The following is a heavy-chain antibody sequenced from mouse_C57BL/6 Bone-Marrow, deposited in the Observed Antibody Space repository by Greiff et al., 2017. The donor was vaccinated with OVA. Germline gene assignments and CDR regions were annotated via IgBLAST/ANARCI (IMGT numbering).Heavy chain of an antibody. D-gene: IGHD2-4*01. CDR1: GFTFSDYY. Sequence: EVMLVESGGGLVQPGGSLKLSCAASGFTFSDYYMYWVRQTPEKRLEWVAYISNGGGSTYYPDTVKGRFNISRHNAKNTLYLQMSRLKSENTTMYYCARHYYDYRKYAMDYWGQGTSVTVSS. V-gene: IGHV5-12*01. CDR2: ISNGGGST. CDR3: ARHYYDYRKYAMDY. J-gene: IGHJ4*01.